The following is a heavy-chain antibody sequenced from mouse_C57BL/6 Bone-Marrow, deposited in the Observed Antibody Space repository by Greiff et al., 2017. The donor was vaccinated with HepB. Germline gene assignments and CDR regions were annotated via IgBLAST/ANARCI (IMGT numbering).Heavy chain of an antibody. CDR2: INPSNGGT. D-gene: IGHD1-1*01. Sequence: QVQLQQPGTELVKPGASVKLSCKASGYTFTSYWMHWVKQRPGQGLEWIGNINPSNGGTNYNEKFKSKATLTVDKSSSTAYMQLSSLTSEDSAVYYCARRVLLLRYGYYAMDYWGQGTSVTVSS. V-gene: IGHV1-53*01. CDR1: GYTFTSYW. J-gene: IGHJ4*01. CDR3: ARRVLLLRYGYYAMDY.